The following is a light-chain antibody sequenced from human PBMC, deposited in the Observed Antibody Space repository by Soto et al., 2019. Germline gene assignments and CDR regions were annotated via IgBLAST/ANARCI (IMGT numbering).Light chain of an antibody. Sequence: EIVMTQSPATLSVSPGERATLSCRASQSVNNNLAWYQQKPGQAPSLLIYGASTRATGIPARFSGSGSGTEFTLTISSLQSEDFEVYYCQQYSNWPYTFGQGTKLEIK. V-gene: IGKV3-15*01. J-gene: IGKJ2*01. CDR2: GAS. CDR3: QQYSNWPYT. CDR1: QSVNNN.